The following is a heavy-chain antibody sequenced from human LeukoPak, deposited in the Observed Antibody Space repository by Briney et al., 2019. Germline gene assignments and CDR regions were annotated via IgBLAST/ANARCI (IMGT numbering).Heavy chain of an antibody. D-gene: IGHD5-18*01. CDR3: ASTDTAMVFDY. J-gene: IGHJ4*02. V-gene: IGHV7-4-1*02. CDR1: GYTFTSYA. CDR2: INTNTGNP. Sequence: ASVKVSCKASGYTFTSYAMNWVRQAPGQGLEWMGWINTNTGNPTYAQGFTGRFVFSLDTSVSTAYLQTSSLKAEDTAVYYCASTDTAMVFDYWGQGTLVTASS.